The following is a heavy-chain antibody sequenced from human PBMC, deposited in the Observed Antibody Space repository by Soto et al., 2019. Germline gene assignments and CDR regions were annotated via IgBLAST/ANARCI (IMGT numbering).Heavy chain of an antibody. J-gene: IGHJ6*02. CDR3: ARVSGSSGYYPYYYYYYGMDV. CDR1: GGSFSGYY. D-gene: IGHD3-22*01. CDR2: INHSGST. Sequence: PSETLSLTCAVYGGSFSGYYWSWIRQPPGKGPGWIGEINHSGSTNYNPSLKSRGTISVDTTKNQFSLKLSSVTAADTAVYYCARVSGSSGYYPYYYYYYGMDVWGQGTTVTVSS. V-gene: IGHV4-34*01.